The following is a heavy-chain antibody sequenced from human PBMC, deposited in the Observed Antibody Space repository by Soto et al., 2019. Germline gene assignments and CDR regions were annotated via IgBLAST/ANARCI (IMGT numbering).Heavy chain of an antibody. V-gene: IGHV3-30*18. D-gene: IGHD6-13*01. Sequence: SLRLSCVVSGLTFSDYGFHWVRQAPGKGLDWVAAISYDGSFVYYADSVRGRFTISRDNSRNTLDLQMNTLRHEDTAVYSCAKARRSNRNFALDVWGQGTSVTVSS. CDR1: GLTFSDYG. J-gene: IGHJ6*02. CDR3: AKARRSNRNFALDV. CDR2: ISYDGSFV.